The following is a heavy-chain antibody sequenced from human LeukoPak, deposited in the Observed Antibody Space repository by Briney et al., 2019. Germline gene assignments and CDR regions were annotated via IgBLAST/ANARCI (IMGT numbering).Heavy chain of an antibody. CDR1: GFIFSDSA. Sequence: GGSPRLSCAASGFIFSDSAMNWVRQAPGKGLEWVSAISKSGDNTYYADSVKGRFTISRDNSKNTLNLQMNSLRAEDTALYYCAKDYYDFWSGPDYWGQGTLVTVSS. V-gene: IGHV3-23*01. D-gene: IGHD3-3*01. J-gene: IGHJ4*02. CDR2: ISKSGDNT. CDR3: AKDYYDFWSGPDY.